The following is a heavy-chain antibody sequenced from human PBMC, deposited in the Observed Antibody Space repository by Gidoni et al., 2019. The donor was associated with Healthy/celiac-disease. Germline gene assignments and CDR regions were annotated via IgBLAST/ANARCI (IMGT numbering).Heavy chain of an antibody. CDR2: ISGSGGST. J-gene: IGHJ6*03. Sequence: EVQLVESGGGLVQPGGSLRLPCAASGFTFSSYALSWVRQAPGAGKGLEWVSGISGSGGSTYYADSVKGRFTISRDNSKNTLYLQMNSLRAEDTAVYYCAKGKSPNCSGGSCYVYYYYYYMDVWGKGTTVTVSS. D-gene: IGHD2-15*01. V-gene: IGHV3-23*04. CDR1: GFTFSSYA. CDR3: AKGKSPNCSGGSCYVYYYYYYMDV.